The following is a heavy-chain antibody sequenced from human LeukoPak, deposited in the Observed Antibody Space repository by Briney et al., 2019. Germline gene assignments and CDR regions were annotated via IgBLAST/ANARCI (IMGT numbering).Heavy chain of an antibody. CDR3: ASGEPYSGGYGDY. D-gene: IGHD1-26*01. V-gene: IGHV1-69*05. CDR2: IIPIFGTA. J-gene: IGHJ4*02. Sequence: ASVKVSCKASGGTLSSYAISWVRQAPGQGLEWMGRIIPIFGTANYAQKFQGRVTITTDESTSTAYMELSSLRSEDTAVYYCASGEPYSGGYGDYWGQGTLVTVSS. CDR1: GGTLSSYA.